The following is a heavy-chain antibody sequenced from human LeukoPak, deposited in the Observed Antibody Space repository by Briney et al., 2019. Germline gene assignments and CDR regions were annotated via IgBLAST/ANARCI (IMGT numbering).Heavy chain of an antibody. D-gene: IGHD1-1*01. CDR2: IYEGETT. CDR1: GYSISSGHY. CDR3: ASDWSDFDY. Sequence: PSETLPLTCTVSGYSISSGHYWGWIRQPPGKGLEWIGSIYEGETTYYNPSLKTRLTISLDTSKNQFSLKLSSVTAADTAVYYCASDWSDFDYWGQGILVTVSS. J-gene: IGHJ4*02. V-gene: IGHV4-38-2*02.